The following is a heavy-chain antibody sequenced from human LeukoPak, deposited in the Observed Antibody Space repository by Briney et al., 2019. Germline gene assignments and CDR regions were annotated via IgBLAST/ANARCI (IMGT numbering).Heavy chain of an antibody. V-gene: IGHV1-69*13. CDR1: GGTFTSYA. CDR2: IITISGTA. Sequence: GASVKVSCNASGGTFTSYANSLVRQAPGQGLEWMGGIITISGTANYAQKFHGRVPITADESKSTAYMELVSLRSEDRAVYYCARASVEYYGILTGPEVRNPYNWFDPWGQGTLVTVSS. D-gene: IGHD3-9*01. J-gene: IGHJ5*02. CDR3: ARASVEYYGILTGPEVRNPYNWFDP.